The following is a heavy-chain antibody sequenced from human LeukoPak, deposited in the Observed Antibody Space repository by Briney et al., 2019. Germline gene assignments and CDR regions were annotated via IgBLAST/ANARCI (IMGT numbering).Heavy chain of an antibody. Sequence: PSQTLSLTCTVSDDSITMYYWTWIRQPPGKGLEWIGYVDHTGSTNFNPSLNGRVSISRDTTKNLFSLRLRSVTAADTAVYFCARGRVSSSTWYSTYYYYFYMDVWGKGTTVTVSS. CDR2: VDHTGST. V-gene: IGHV4-59*01. J-gene: IGHJ6*03. CDR3: ARGRVSSSTWYSTYYYYFYMDV. CDR1: DDSITMYY. D-gene: IGHD1-1*01.